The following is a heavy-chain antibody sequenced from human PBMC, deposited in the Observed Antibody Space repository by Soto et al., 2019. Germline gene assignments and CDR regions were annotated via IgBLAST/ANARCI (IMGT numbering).Heavy chain of an antibody. CDR3: AKLWGYYFES. V-gene: IGHV3-53*01. Sequence: TGGSRSLSCSAFGFSVNNNYMTWVRQAPGRRPEWVAVIYTRGTTHYADFATGRFTFSRDNSKNTLYLQMDSLRTEDTAVYYCAKLWGYYFESWGPGTLVTVSS. D-gene: IGHD2-21*01. CDR2: IYTRGTT. CDR1: GFSVNNNY. J-gene: IGHJ4*02.